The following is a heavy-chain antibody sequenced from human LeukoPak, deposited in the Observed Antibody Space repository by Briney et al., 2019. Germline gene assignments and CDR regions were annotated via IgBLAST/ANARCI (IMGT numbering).Heavy chain of an antibody. CDR3: ARGDYGDYAFDY. CDR1: GGSIRSYY. D-gene: IGHD4-17*01. CDR2: IYYTGST. V-gene: IGHV4-59*01. Sequence: SETLSLTCTVSGGSIRSYYWSWIRQPPGKGLEWIGYIYYTGSTNYSPSLKSRVTISGDASKKQFSLKLNSVTAADTAVYYCARGDYGDYAFDYWGQGTLVTVSS. J-gene: IGHJ4*02.